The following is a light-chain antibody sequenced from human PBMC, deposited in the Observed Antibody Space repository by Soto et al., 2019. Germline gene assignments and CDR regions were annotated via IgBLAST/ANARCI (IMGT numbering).Light chain of an antibody. CDR1: QPISNY. CDR2: GAS. V-gene: IGKV1-39*01. CDR3: QQTHAVPLT. J-gene: IGKJ5*01. Sequence: DVQITQSPSSLSASVGDRVTITCRASQPISNYLNWYQQKAGEAPKVLIFGASSLQSGVPSKFSGSGYGTDFTLIINNLHPDDFATYYCQQTHAVPLTFGQGTRLE.